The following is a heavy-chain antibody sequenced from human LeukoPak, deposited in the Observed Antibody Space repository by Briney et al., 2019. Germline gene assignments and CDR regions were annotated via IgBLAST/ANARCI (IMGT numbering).Heavy chain of an antibody. D-gene: IGHD3-16*01. CDR2: MKGTGET. CDR1: GLSFSSFA. J-gene: IGHJ4*02. CDR3: ARASWVSTADAVR. Sequence: GGSLRLACAASGLSFSSFAMSWVRQAPARGLEWLSSMKGTGETIYADSVRGRCTLFRDGSRNTVYLQLNNLRVEDTAVYYCARASWVSTADAVRWGQGTVVTVSS. V-gene: IGHV3-23*01.